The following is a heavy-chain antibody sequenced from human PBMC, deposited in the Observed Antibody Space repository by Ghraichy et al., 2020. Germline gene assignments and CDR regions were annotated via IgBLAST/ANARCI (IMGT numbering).Heavy chain of an antibody. V-gene: IGHV3-48*03. CDR1: GFTFSSYE. CDR3: ARVIQLWSKYYYYGMDV. D-gene: IGHD5-18*01. CDR2: ISSSGSTI. J-gene: IGHJ6*02. Sequence: GESLNISCAASGFTFSSYEMNWVRQAPGKGLEWVSYISSSGSTIYYADSVKGRFTISRDNAKNSLYLQMNSLKAEDTAVYYCARVIQLWSKYYYYGMDVWGQGTTVTSP.